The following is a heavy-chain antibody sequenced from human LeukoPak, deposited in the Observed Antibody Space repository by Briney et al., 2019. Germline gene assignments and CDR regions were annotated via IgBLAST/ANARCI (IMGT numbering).Heavy chain of an antibody. Sequence: SETLSLTCTVSGDPITTSSDYKWTWLRQPPRKGLEWIGYIYYSGSTNYNPSLQSRVTISVDTSDNQFSLKLTSVTAADTAVYYCAREYSAFDYWGQGTLVTVSS. J-gene: IGHJ4*02. CDR2: IYYSGST. V-gene: IGHV4-61*08. CDR3: AREYSAFDY. CDR1: GDPITTSSDY. D-gene: IGHD5-12*01.